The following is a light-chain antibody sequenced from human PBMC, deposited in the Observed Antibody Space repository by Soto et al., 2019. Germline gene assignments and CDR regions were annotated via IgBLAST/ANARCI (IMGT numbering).Light chain of an antibody. Sequence: EIVLTQSPGTLYLSPGERATLSCRASQSVSSSYLAWYQQKPGQAPRLLIYGASSRATGIPDRISGSGSGTNFPLTISRLEPEDFAVYYWQQYGSSPRTFGQGTKVEIK. J-gene: IGKJ1*01. CDR1: QSVSSSY. V-gene: IGKV3-20*01. CDR3: QQYGSSPRT. CDR2: GAS.